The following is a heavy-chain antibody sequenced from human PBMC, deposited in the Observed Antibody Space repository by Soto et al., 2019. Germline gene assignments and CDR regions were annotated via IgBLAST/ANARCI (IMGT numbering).Heavy chain of an antibody. Sequence: GGSLRLLSVAYGFIFSNFGMHWVRQAPGKGLEWVAVISSDEKIKQYADSVRGRFAISRDNSKNTLYLQMTSLRAEDTALYYCARGLRSVLDYWGQGTIVSVSS. CDR1: GFIFSNFG. CDR2: ISSDEKIK. J-gene: IGHJ4*02. CDR3: ARGLRSVLDY. D-gene: IGHD6-6*01. V-gene: IGHV3-33*01.